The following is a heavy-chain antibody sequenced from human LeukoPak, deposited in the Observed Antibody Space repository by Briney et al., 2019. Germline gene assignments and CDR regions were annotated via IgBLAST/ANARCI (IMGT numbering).Heavy chain of an antibody. CDR2: IWYDGSNK. Sequence: GGSLRLSCAASGFTFSTYGMHWVRQAPGKGLEWVAVIWYDGSNKYYADSVKGRFTISRDNSKNTLYLQMNSLRAEDTAVYYCAKDKIQQLVKWGQGTLVTVSS. CDR3: AKDKIQQLVK. J-gene: IGHJ4*02. V-gene: IGHV3-33*06. D-gene: IGHD6-13*01. CDR1: GFTFSTYG.